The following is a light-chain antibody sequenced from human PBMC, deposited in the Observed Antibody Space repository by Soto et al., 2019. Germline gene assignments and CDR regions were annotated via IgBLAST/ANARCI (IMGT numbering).Light chain of an antibody. J-gene: IGKJ3*01. CDR1: QSISSW. Sequence: DIQMTQSPSTLSASVGDRVTITCRASQSISSWLAWYQQKPGKAPKLLIYKASSLESGVPSRFSGSGSGTESTLTISSLQPDVFEPYYCKQNNSYSLFPFAPGTKVDIK. CDR3: KQNNSYSLFP. CDR2: KAS. V-gene: IGKV1-5*03.